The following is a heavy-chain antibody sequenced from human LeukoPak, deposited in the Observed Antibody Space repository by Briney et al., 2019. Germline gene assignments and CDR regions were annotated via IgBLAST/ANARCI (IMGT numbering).Heavy chain of an antibody. Sequence: ASVKVSCKASGYTFTSYDINWVRQATGQGLEWMGWMNPNSGNTGYAQKFQGRVTMTRNTSISTAYMELSSLRSEDTAVYYSARGRGSSSWYDYWGQGTLVTVSS. J-gene: IGHJ4*02. CDR2: MNPNSGNT. D-gene: IGHD6-13*01. CDR3: ARGRGSSSWYDY. CDR1: GYTFTSYD. V-gene: IGHV1-8*01.